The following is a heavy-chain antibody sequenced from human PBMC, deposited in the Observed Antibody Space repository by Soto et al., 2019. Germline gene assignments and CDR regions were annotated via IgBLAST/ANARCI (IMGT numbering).Heavy chain of an antibody. CDR2: IIPLFGTP. Sequence: QVQLVQSGAEVKKPGSSVKVSCKASGGIFSTYAISWLRQAPGQGLEWMGGIIPLFGTPNYAQRFQGRVTNTADEATSTAYLELSRLRSADTAVYYCARDRDDYGSGNYYNRIDFWGQGTLVTVSS. D-gene: IGHD3-10*01. V-gene: IGHV1-69*01. CDR3: ARDRDDYGSGNYYNRIDF. J-gene: IGHJ4*02. CDR1: GGIFSTYA.